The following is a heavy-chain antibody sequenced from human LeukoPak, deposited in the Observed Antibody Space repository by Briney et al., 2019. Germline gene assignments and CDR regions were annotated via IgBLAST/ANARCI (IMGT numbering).Heavy chain of an antibody. CDR2: ISSNGGST. V-gene: IGHV3-64*01. J-gene: IGHJ4*02. D-gene: IGHD5-18*01. Sequence: GGSLRLSCAASGFTFSSYAMHWVRQAPGKGLEYVSAISSNGGSTYYANSVKGRFTISRDNSKSTLYLQMNSLRAEDTAIYYCARDVDPYRYGLMFDSWGQGTLVTVSS. CDR1: GFTFSSYA. CDR3: ARDVDPYRYGLMFDS.